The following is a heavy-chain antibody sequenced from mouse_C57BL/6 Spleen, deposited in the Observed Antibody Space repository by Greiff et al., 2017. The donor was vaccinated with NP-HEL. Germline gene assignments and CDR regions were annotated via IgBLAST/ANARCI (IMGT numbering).Heavy chain of an antibody. Sequence: EVKLMESEGGLVQPGSSMKLSCTASGFTFSDYYMAWVRQVPEKGLEWVANINYDGSSTYYLDSLKSRFIISRDNAKNILYLQMSSLKSEDTATYYCARPNWDWYFDVWGTGTTVTVSS. V-gene: IGHV5-16*01. D-gene: IGHD4-1*01. CDR2: INYDGSST. CDR1: GFTFSDYY. J-gene: IGHJ1*03. CDR3: ARPNWDWYFDV.